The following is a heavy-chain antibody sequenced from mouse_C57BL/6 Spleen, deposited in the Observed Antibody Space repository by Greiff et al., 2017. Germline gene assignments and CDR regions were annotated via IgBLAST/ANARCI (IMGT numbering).Heavy chain of an antibody. Sequence: VKLVESGPELVKPGASVKISCKASGYAFSSSWMNWVKQRPGKGLEWIGRIYPGDGDTNYNGKFKGKATLTADKSSSTAYMQLSSLTSEDSAVYFCARSSFTTVVATDYAMDYWGQGTSVTVSS. V-gene: IGHV1-82*01. CDR3: ARSSFTTVVATDYAMDY. CDR1: GYAFSSSW. CDR2: IYPGDGDT. J-gene: IGHJ4*01. D-gene: IGHD1-1*01.